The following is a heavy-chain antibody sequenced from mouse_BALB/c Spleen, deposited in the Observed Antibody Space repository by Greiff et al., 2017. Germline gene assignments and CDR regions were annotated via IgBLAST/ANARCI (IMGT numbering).Heavy chain of an antibody. CDR3: ARDRDGNFNFDY. D-gene: IGHD2-1*01. Sequence: EVQVVESGGGLVKPGGSLKLSCAASGFTFSDYYMYWVRQTPEKRLEWVATISDGGSYTYYPDSVKGRFTISRDNAKNNLYLQMSSLKSEDTAMYYCARDRDGNFNFDYWGQGTTLTVSS. V-gene: IGHV5-4*02. CDR1: GFTFSDYY. J-gene: IGHJ2*01. CDR2: ISDGGSYT.